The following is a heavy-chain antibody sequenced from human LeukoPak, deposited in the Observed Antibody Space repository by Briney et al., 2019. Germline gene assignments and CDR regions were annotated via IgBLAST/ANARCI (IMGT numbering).Heavy chain of an antibody. CDR1: GGSFSGYY. J-gene: IGHJ5*02. D-gene: IGHD3-10*01. Sequence: SETLSLTCAVYGGSFSGYYWSWIRQPPGKGLEWIGEINHSGSTNYNPSLKSRVTISVDTSKNQFSLKLSSVTAADTAVYYCARMWSSGSYGWFDPWGQGTLVTVSS. CDR2: INHSGST. V-gene: IGHV4-34*01. CDR3: ARMWSSGSYGWFDP.